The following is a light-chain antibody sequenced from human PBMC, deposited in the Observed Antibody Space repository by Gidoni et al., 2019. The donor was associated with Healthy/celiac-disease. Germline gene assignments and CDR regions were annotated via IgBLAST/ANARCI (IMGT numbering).Light chain of an antibody. Sequence: DIVLTQSPDSLAVSLGERATINCKSSQSVLYSSNNKNYLAWYQQKPGQPPKLLIYWASTRESGVPDRFSGSGSGTDFTLTISSLQAEDVAVYYCQQYYSTPFTFXPGTKVDIK. J-gene: IGKJ3*01. V-gene: IGKV4-1*01. CDR3: QQYYSTPFT. CDR2: WAS. CDR1: QSVLYSSNNKNY.